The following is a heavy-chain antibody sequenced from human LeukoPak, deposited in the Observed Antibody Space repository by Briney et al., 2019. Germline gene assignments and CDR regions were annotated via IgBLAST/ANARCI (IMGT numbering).Heavy chain of an antibody. J-gene: IGHJ6*02. CDR1: GFTFNSHG. CDR3: ARANYYCSGSYYGMDV. Sequence: GGSLRLSCAASGFTFNSHGMHWVRQAPGKGLEWVALIWYDGSNRYYVESVKGRFTISRDNSKSTLYLQMNSLRAEDTAVYYCARANYYCSGSYYGMDVWGQGTTVTVSS. CDR2: IWYDGSNR. D-gene: IGHD3-10*01. V-gene: IGHV3-33*01.